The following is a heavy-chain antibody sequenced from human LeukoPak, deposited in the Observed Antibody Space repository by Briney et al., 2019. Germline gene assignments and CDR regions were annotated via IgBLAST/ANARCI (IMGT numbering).Heavy chain of an antibody. CDR3: AREIVVGATRDAFDI. CDR1: GGSIRSYY. J-gene: IGHJ3*02. V-gene: IGHV4-4*07. Sequence: SETLSLTCTVSGGSIRSYYWSWIRQPAGKGLEWIGRIYTSGSTNYNPSLKSRVTISVDKSKNQFSLKLSSVTAADTAVYYCAREIVVGATRDAFDIWGQGTMVTVSS. CDR2: IYTSGST. D-gene: IGHD1-26*01.